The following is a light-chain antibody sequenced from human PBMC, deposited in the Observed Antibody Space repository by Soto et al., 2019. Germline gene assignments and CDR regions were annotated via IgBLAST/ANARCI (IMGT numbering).Light chain of an antibody. Sequence: EIVLTQSPGTLSLSPGERATLSCKASQSISNTYLAWYQHKPGQAPRLLIYGASSRATGTPDRFSGSGSGTDFTLTISRLEPEDFVVYYCQQRETFGQGTKVDIK. CDR2: GAS. V-gene: IGKV3-20*01. CDR1: QSISNTY. J-gene: IGKJ1*01. CDR3: QQRET.